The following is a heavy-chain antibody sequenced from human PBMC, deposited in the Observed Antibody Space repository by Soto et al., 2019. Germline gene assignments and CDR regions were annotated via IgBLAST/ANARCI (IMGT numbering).Heavy chain of an antibody. Sequence: QMQLMQSGPEVKKPGTSVKVSCKASGFSFTSFAVQWVRQARGQRLEWIGWIVVGSGNTRYAQKLQERVTITWDRSTSTAYRELSSLRSEDTAVYYCAEGEKGYGGFSYYYDMDVWGKGTTVTVSS. CDR3: AEGEKGYGGFSYYYDMDV. CDR1: GFSFTSFA. J-gene: IGHJ6*03. V-gene: IGHV1-58*01. D-gene: IGHD4-17*01. CDR2: IVVGSGNT.